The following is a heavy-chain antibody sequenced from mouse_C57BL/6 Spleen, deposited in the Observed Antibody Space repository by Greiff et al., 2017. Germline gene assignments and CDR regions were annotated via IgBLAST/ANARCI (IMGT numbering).Heavy chain of an antibody. J-gene: IGHJ2*01. CDR1: GYAFSSSW. V-gene: IGHV1-82*01. D-gene: IGHD3-2*02. Sequence: QVQLKESGPELVKPGASVKISCKASGYAFSSSWMNWVKQRPGKGLEWIGRIYPGDGDTNYNGKFKGKATLTADKSSSTAYMQLSSLTSEDSAVYFCARDISGSHFDYWGQGTTLTVSS. CDR2: IYPGDGDT. CDR3: ARDISGSHFDY.